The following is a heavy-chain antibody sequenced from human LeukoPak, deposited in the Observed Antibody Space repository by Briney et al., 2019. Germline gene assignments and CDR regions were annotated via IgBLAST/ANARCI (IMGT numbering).Heavy chain of an antibody. D-gene: IGHD6-19*01. CDR3: ARAPAHIAVAATYGMDV. J-gene: IGHJ6*02. CDR2: INTNTGNP. Sequence: ASVKVSCKASGYTFTSYAMNWVRQAPGQGLEWMGWINTNTGNPTYAQGFTGRFVFSLDTSVSTAYLQISSLKAEDTAVYYCARAPAHIAVAATYGMDVWGQGTTVTVSS. CDR1: GYTFTSYA. V-gene: IGHV7-4-1*02.